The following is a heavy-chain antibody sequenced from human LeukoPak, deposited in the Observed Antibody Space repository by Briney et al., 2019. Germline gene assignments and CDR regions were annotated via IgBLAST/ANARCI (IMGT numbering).Heavy chain of an antibody. J-gene: IGHJ4*02. D-gene: IGHD3-16*01. CDR1: GFTFSSYA. CDR3: AKASWVSSTDAVR. Sequence: GGSLRLSCAASGFTFSSYAMSWVRQGPARGLEWVSSIRGNGDTFYADSVKGRFTLSSDSSRNTVYFQLNNLRVEDTAIYYCAKASWVSSTDAVRWGQGTLVTVSS. CDR2: IRGNGDT. V-gene: IGHV3-23*01.